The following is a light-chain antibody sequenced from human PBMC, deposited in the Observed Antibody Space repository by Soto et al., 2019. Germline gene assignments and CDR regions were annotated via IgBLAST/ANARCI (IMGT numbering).Light chain of an antibody. CDR2: EVG. J-gene: IGLJ2*01. CDR1: SSDIGTYIY. Sequence: QSVLTQPASVSGSPGQSITISCTGTSSDIGTYIYVSWYQQHPGKAPKLLIYEVGNRPSGVSNRFSGSKSGNTASLTISGLQAEDEADYYCSSYTSSNSLVFDGGTKLTVL. V-gene: IGLV2-14*01. CDR3: SSYTSSNSLV.